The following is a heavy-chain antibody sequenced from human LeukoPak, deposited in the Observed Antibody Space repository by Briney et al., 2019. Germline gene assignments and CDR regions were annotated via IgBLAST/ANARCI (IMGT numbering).Heavy chain of an antibody. D-gene: IGHD6-19*01. Sequence: ASVKVSCKASGYTFTGYYLHWVRQAPGQGLEWMGIINPSGGSTSYAQKFQGRVTMTRDTSTSTVYMELSSLRSEDTAVYYCARDRRGIAVAGTRRWFDPWGQGTLVTVSS. CDR1: GYTFTGYY. CDR3: ARDRRGIAVAGTRRWFDP. CDR2: INPSGGST. J-gene: IGHJ5*02. V-gene: IGHV1-46*01.